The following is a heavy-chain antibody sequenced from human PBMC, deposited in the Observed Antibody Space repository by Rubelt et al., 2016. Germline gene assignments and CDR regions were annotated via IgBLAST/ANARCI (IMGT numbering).Heavy chain of an antibody. J-gene: IGHJ4*02. D-gene: IGHD5-18*01. CDR1: GFTFSSYW. Sequence: GGGVVQPGRSLRLSCAASGFTFSSYWMHWVRQAPGKGLVWVSRINSDGSSTSYADSVKGRFTISRDNAKNTLYLQMNSLRAEDTAIYYCTRDRGYNTFDYWGQGTLVTVSS. V-gene: IGHV3-74*01. CDR2: INSDGSST. CDR3: TRDRGYNTFDY.